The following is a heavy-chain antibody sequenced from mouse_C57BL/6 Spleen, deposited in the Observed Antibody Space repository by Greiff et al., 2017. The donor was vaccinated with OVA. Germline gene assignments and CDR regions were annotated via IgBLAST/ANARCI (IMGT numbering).Heavy chain of an antibody. CDR2: INPGSGGT. CDR3: ARSGDYDGSFAY. J-gene: IGHJ3*01. CDR1: GYAFTNYL. V-gene: IGHV1-54*01. D-gene: IGHD2-4*01. Sequence: VHLVESGAELVRPGTSVKVSCKASGYAFTNYLIEWVKQRPGQGLEWIGVINPGSGGTNYNEKFKGKATLTADKSSSTAYMQLSSLTSEDSAVYFCARSGDYDGSFAYWGQGTLVTVSA.